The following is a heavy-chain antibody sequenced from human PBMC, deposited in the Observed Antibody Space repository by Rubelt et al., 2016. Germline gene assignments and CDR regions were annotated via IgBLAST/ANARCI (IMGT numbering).Heavy chain of an antibody. V-gene: IGHV1-18*01. CDR3: ARRDGYNWDDAFDI. D-gene: IGHD5-24*01. J-gene: IGHJ3*02. Sequence: QVQLVQSGAEVKKPGASVKVSCKASGYTFTSYGISWVRQAPGQGLEWLGWISAYNGNTNYAQKLQGRVTITTDTSKSTAYMELRGLRSDDTAVYYCARRDGYNWDDAFDIWGQGTMVTVSS. CDR1: GYTFTSYG. CDR2: ISAYNGNT.